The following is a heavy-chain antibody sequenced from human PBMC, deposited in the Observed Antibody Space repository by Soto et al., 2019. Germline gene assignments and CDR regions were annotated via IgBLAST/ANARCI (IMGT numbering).Heavy chain of an antibody. D-gene: IGHD3-3*01. CDR2: INHSGTT. CDR3: AREPAYYDFWSGYQTLRNYYMDV. Sequence: QVQLQQWGAGLLKPSETLSLTCAVYGGSFSGYYWSWIRQPPGKGLEWIGEINHSGTTNYNPSLKSRVTIPVDTFKQQFYLKLSSVTAADTAVYYCAREPAYYDFWSGYQTLRNYYMDVWGKGTTVTVSS. J-gene: IGHJ6*03. CDR1: GGSFSGYY. V-gene: IGHV4-34*01.